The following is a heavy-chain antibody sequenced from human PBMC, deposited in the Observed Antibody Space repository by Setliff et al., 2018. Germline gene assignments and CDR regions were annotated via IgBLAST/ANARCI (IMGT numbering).Heavy chain of an antibody. D-gene: IGHD2-2*01. Sequence: ASVKVSCKTSGYSFTNYGINWVRQAPGQGLEWMGWNSAYAQKFQGRVTMTTDTSTSTAYMELRSLRSDDTAVYYCARGPLDFVVVPAAAKFDYWGQGTLVTVSS. CDR1: GYSFTNYG. V-gene: IGHV1-18*01. CDR2: NSAY. J-gene: IGHJ4*02. CDR3: ARGPLDFVVVPAAAKFDY.